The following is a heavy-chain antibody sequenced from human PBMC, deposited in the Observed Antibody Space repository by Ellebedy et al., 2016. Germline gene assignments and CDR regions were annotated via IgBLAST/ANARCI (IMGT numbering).Heavy chain of an antibody. CDR3: AADILGDYSMGD. V-gene: IGHV3-21*04. CDR1: GFIFSDHS. D-gene: IGHD1-26*01. J-gene: IGHJ4*02. Sequence: GESLKISCVASGFIFSDHSMSWVRQAPERGLEWVSSISSTSAYADYGDSVKGRFTISRDNAKKSLYLQMNSLRPEDTAFYFCAADILGDYSMGDWGQGTLVTVS. CDR2: ISSTSAYA.